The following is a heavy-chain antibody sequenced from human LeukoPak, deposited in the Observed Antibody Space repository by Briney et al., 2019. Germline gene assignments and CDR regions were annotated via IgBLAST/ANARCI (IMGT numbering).Heavy chain of an antibody. Sequence: GGSLRLSCQASGFTFSNYAMSWIRQAPGKGLEWVSTINPNDDGRSFFANFVEGRSTISRDDSRSAVYLQMNNLRAEDTAVYYCARSGVATCHYWGQGILVTVSS. V-gene: IGHV3-23*01. D-gene: IGHD2-15*01. J-gene: IGHJ4*02. CDR3: ARSGVATCHY. CDR1: GFTFSNYA. CDR2: INPNDDGRS.